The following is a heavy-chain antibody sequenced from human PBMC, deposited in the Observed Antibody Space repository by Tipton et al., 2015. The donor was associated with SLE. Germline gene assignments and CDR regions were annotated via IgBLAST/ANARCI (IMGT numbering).Heavy chain of an antibody. V-gene: IGHV4-61*02. CDR2: IYTSGST. J-gene: IGHJ6*03. CDR3: ARGAAARDDYYYFYMDV. Sequence: TLSLTCTVAGGSISSGSYYWTWIRQPAGKGLEWIGRIYTSGSTNYNPSLKSRVTMSVDTSKNQFSLNLSSVTAADTAVYYCARGAAARDDYYYFYMDVRGKGTTVTVSS. CDR1: GGSISSGSYY.